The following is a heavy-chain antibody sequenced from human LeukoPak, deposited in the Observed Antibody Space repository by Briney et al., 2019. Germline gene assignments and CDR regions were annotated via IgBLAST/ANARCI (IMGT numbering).Heavy chain of an antibody. CDR1: AFTFSSCA. CDR3: ATARGGY. CDR2: TSTSGGST. J-gene: IGHJ4*02. Sequence: GGSLRLSCVASAFTFSSCAMSWVRQAPGKGLEWVSGTSTSGGSTYYADSVKGRFTISRDNSKNTLSLQMTSLRAEDTAVYYCATARGGYWGQGTLVTVSS. V-gene: IGHV3-23*01. D-gene: IGHD2-15*01.